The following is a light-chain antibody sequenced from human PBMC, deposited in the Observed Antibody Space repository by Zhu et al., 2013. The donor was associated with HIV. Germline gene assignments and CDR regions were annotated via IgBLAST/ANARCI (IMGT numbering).Light chain of an antibody. V-gene: IGKV2-28*01. CDR3: MQVLQTPPT. Sequence: EIVVTQSPLSLSVTPGEPASISCKSSQSLVHSNGNNYLDWYVQKPGQSPQVLIYLGSHRASGVPDRFSGSGSGTDFTLKISRVESEDVGVYYCMQVLQTPPTFGQGTKFEI. CDR1: QSLVHSNGNNY. CDR2: LGS. J-gene: IGKJ2*01.